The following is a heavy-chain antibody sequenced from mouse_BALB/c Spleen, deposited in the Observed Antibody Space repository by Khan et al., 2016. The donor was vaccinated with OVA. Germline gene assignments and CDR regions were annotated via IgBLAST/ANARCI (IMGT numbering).Heavy chain of an antibody. CDR2: INTFTGEP. J-gene: IGHJ4*01. CDR1: GYTFTNYG. Sequence: IQLVQSGPEMKKPGETVKISCKASGYTFTNYGMDWVKQSPGKALKWMGWINTFTGEPTYADDFKGRFAFSLETSASTAYLQINNLKNEDTATYFCARPPYFSYSLDHWGQGTSVTVSS. D-gene: IGHD2-12*01. CDR3: ARPPYFSYSLDH. V-gene: IGHV9-3-1*01.